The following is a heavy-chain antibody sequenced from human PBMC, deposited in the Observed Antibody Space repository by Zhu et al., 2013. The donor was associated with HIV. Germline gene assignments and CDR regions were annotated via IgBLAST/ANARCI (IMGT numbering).Heavy chain of an antibody. Sequence: VQLVESGGGVVQPGRSLRLSCAASGFTFNTYTVHWVRQAPGKGLEWVAVTSYDGSINYYADSVKGRFAISRDNSKNTLYLQMNSLRAEDTAVYYCAKGSYCSSTSCPDARGYYYGMDVWGQGTTVTVSS. V-gene: IGHV3-30*09. CDR3: AKGSYCSSTSCPDARGYYYGMDV. J-gene: IGHJ6*02. CDR1: GFTFNTYT. CDR2: TSYDGSIN. D-gene: IGHD2-2*01.